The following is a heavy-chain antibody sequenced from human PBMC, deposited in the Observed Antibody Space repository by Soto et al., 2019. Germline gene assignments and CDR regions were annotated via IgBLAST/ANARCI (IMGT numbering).Heavy chain of an antibody. CDR3: ARAWAVPGSHWGD. CDR2: IYFSGST. J-gene: IGHJ4*02. V-gene: IGHV4-59*01. Sequence: QVQLQESGPGLVKPSETLSLTCTVSGDSMNPYYWSWIRQPPGKGLEWIGYIYFSGSTNFNPSLKSRVTLSLDTSKRQFFLKLTSVTAADTAVYYCARAWAVPGSHWGDWGGGTLVTVSS. D-gene: IGHD6-19*01. CDR1: GDSMNPYY.